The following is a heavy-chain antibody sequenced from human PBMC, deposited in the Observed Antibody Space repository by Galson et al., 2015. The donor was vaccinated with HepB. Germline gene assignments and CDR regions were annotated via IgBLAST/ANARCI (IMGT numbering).Heavy chain of an antibody. CDR2: ISGYNDNR. Sequence: SVKVSCKASGYTFISCGISWVRQAPGQGLEWMGWISGYNDNRNYAQKFQGRITMTTDTSTSTTYMELRSLRPDDTAVYYCARAWYSNSPPEYWVQGTLVTVSS. CDR3: ARAWYSNSPPEY. J-gene: IGHJ4*02. CDR1: GYTFISCG. V-gene: IGHV1-18*04. D-gene: IGHD1-26*01.